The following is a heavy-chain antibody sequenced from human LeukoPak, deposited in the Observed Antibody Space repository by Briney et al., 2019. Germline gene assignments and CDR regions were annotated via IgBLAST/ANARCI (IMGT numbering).Heavy chain of an antibody. J-gene: IGHJ3*02. CDR2: IWYDGDNK. V-gene: IGHV3-33*06. CDR3: AKGTRTLRGYSYGPIIGAFDI. D-gene: IGHD5-18*01. Sequence: PGRSLRLSCAASGFTFSSYGMHWVRQAPGKGLEWVAVIWYDGDNKYYADSVKGRFTISRDNSKNTLYLQMNSLRAEDTAVYYCAKGTRTLRGYSYGPIIGAFDIWGQGTMVTVSS. CDR1: GFTFSSYG.